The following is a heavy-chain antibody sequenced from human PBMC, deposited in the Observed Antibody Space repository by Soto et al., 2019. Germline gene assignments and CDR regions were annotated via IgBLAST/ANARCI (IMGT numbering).Heavy chain of an antibody. CDR3: AREAYRGYSYPMF. J-gene: IGHJ4*02. CDR2: IKQDGNEK. D-gene: IGHD5-18*01. Sequence: LRLSCAASGFTFSSFWMTWVRQPPGKGLEWVANIKQDGNEKYYVDSVKGRFTISRDNAKNSLYLQMNSLRAEDTAVYYCAREAYRGYSYPMFWGQGTLVTVSS. CDR1: GFTFSSFW. V-gene: IGHV3-7*01.